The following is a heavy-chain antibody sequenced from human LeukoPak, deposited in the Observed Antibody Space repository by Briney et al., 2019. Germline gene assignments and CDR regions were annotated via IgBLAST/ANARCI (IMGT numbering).Heavy chain of an antibody. CDR1: GYTFTSYG. J-gene: IGHJ4*02. Sequence: ASVKVSCKASGYTFTSYGISWLRQAPGQGLEWMGWISAYNGNTNYTQKLQGRVTMTTDTSTSTAYMELRSLRSADTAAYYCARDLSDSSGYYTYYFDYWGQGTLVTVSS. CDR3: ARDLSDSSGYYTYYFDY. D-gene: IGHD3-22*01. CDR2: ISAYNGNT. V-gene: IGHV1-18*01.